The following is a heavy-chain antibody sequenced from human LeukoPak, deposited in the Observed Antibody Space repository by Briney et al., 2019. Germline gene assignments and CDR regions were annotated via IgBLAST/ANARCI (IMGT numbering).Heavy chain of an antibody. D-gene: IGHD6-13*01. J-gene: IGHJ4*02. CDR1: GGSISSYY. CDR3: ARVGSRWSSYYFDY. CDR2: IYYSGST. Sequence: SETLSLTCTVSGGSISSYYWSWIRQPPGEGLEWIGYIYYSGSTNYNPSLKSRVTISVDTSKNQFSLKLSSVTAADTAVYYCARVGSRWSSYYFDYWGQGTLVTVSS. V-gene: IGHV4-59*01.